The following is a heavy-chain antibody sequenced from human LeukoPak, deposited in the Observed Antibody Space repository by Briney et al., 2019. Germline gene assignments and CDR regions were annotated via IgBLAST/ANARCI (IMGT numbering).Heavy chain of an antibody. CDR2: ISSSGSTI. V-gene: IGHV3-11*04. CDR1: GFTFSDYC. CDR3: ARGYWWPMGYYFDY. J-gene: IGHJ4*02. D-gene: IGHD2-15*01. Sequence: GGSLRLSCAASGFTFSDYCMSWIRQAPGKGLEWVSYISSSGSTIYYADSVKGRFTISRDNAKNTLYLQMSSLRAEDTAVYYCARGYWWPMGYYFDYWGQGTLVTVSS.